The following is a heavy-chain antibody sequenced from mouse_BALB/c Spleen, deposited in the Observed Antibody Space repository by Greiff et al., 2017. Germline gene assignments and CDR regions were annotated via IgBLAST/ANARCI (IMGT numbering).Heavy chain of an antibody. V-gene: IGHV1-4*01. CDR2: INPSSGYT. CDR3: ARGGYLDY. CDR1: GYTFTSYT. J-gene: IGHJ2*01. Sequence: QVQLKQSGAELARPGASVKMSCKASGYTFTSYTMHWVNQRPGQGLEWIGYINPSSGYTNYNQKFKDKATLTADKSSSTAYMQLSSLTSEDSAVYYCARGGYLDYWGQGTTLTVSS.